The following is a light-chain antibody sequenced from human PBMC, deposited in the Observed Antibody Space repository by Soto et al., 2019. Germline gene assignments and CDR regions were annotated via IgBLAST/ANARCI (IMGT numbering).Light chain of an antibody. CDR2: KAS. V-gene: IGKV1-5*03. CDR1: QGIGNW. CDR3: QQYNGT. Sequence: DIQMTQSPSTLSASVSDRVTITCRSSQGIGNWLAWYQQKPVKAPKLLIYKASNLESGVPSRFSGSGSGTEFTLTISSLQPDDFATYYCQQYNGTFGQGTKVEIK. J-gene: IGKJ1*01.